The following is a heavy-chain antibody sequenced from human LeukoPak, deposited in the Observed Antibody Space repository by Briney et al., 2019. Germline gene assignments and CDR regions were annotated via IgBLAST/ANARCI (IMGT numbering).Heavy chain of an antibody. J-gene: IGHJ6*02. CDR3: ASGPLEYSSSSAYYGMDV. CDR2: IIPIFGIA. V-gene: IGHV1-69*04. D-gene: IGHD6-6*01. CDR1: GGTFSSYA. Sequence: GASVKVSCKASGGTFSSYAFSWVRQAPGQGLEWMGRIIPIFGIANYAQKFQGRVTITADKSTSTAYMELSSLRSEDTAVYYCASGPLEYSSSSAYYGMDVWGQGTTVTVSS.